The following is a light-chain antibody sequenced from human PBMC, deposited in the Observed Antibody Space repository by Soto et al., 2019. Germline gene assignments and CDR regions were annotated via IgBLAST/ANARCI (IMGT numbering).Light chain of an antibody. V-gene: IGLV4-69*01. CDR3: QTWGTGVV. CDR2: LNSDGSH. CDR1: SGHSSYA. Sequence: QSVLTQSPSASASLGASVKLTCTLSSGHSSYAIAWHQQQPEKGPRYLMKLNSDGSHSKGDGIPDRFSGSSSGAERYLSISSHRSEDEADYYCQTWGTGVVFGGGTKLTVL. J-gene: IGLJ2*01.